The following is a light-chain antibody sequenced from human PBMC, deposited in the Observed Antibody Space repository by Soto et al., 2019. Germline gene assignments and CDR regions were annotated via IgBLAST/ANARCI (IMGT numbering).Light chain of an antibody. J-gene: IGLJ1*01. CDR1: SSNIGAGYD. V-gene: IGLV1-40*01. Sequence: QSVLTQPPSVPGAPGQRVTISCTGSSSNIGAGYDVHWYQQLPGTAPRLLIYGNSKRPSGVPDRFSGSRSGTSASLAITGLHAEDEADYYCQSYDSSLSGSNVFGTGTKVTVL. CDR2: GNS. CDR3: QSYDSSLSGSNV.